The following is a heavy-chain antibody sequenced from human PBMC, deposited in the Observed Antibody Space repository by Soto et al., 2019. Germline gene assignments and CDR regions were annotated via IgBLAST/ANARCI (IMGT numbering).Heavy chain of an antibody. Sequence: QVLLQESGPGLVQPSGTLSLSCAVSGGSVSSSFFWGWVRQPPGKGLEWIGDIFHSGSVNYNPSRKIRVTISIDKSKNQFSLELNSVTTADTAVYYCARSFGWYAIDYWGQGTLVIVSS. CDR1: GGSVSSSFF. CDR3: ARSFGWYAIDY. CDR2: IFHSGSV. D-gene: IGHD6-19*01. J-gene: IGHJ4*02. V-gene: IGHV4-4*02.